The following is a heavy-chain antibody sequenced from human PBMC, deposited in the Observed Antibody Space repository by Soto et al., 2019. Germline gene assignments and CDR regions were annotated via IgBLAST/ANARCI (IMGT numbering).Heavy chain of an antibody. V-gene: IGHV4-38-2*02. Sequence: PSETLSLTCSVSGYSISRGYYWGWIRQPLGKGLQWIGTIYHDGTSHSNPSLNGRVTISVSTSQNRFSLTLRSVTAADTALYYCARAPAGPSPRWDVWGQGTTVTVSS. CDR2: IYHDGTS. CDR1: GYSISRGYY. D-gene: IGHD3-10*01. CDR3: ARAPAGPSPRWDV. J-gene: IGHJ6*02.